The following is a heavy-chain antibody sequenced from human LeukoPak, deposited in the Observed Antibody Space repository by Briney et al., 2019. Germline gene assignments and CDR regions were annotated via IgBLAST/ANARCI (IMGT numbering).Heavy chain of an antibody. J-gene: IGHJ6*03. V-gene: IGHV4-39*01. CDR3: ARHQKIRFLEWSFPMDV. CDR2: IYYSGGT. CDR1: GGSISSSSYY. D-gene: IGHD3-3*01. Sequence: KPSETLSLTCTVSGGSISSSSYYWGWIRQPPGKGLEWMGSIYYSGGTYYNPSLKSRVTISVDTSKNQFSLKLSSVTAADTAVYYCARHQKIRFLEWSFPMDVWGKGTTVTVSS.